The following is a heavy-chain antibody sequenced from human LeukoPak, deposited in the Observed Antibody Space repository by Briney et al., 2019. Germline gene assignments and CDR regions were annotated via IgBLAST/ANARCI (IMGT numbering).Heavy chain of an antibody. CDR1: GGSISSGGYY. V-gene: IGHV4-31*03. CDR3: ARGDPVGATTLDY. CDR2: IYYSGST. D-gene: IGHD1-26*01. Sequence: TASGTLSLTCTVSGGSISSGGYYWSWIRQHPGKGLEWIGYIYYSGSTYYNPSLKSRVTISVDTSKNQFSLKLSSVTAADTAVYYCARGDPVGATTLDYWGQGTLVTVSS. J-gene: IGHJ4*02.